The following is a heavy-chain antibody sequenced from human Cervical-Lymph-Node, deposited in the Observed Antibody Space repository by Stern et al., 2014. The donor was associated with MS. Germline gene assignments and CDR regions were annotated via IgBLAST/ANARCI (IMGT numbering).Heavy chain of an antibody. D-gene: IGHD3-10*01. CDR2: IIPIIGTA. J-gene: IGHJ4*02. CDR1: GGTFSSSD. CDR3: ALGGFGHDFEY. V-gene: IGHV1-69*18. Sequence: QVQLVQSGAEVQKPGSSVKVSCRASGGTFSSSDISWVRQAPGQGLEWMRSIIPIIGTANYAQKYQGRVTITADESTSTAYMELSSLRSEDTAIYYGALGGFGHDFEYWGQGTLVTVSS.